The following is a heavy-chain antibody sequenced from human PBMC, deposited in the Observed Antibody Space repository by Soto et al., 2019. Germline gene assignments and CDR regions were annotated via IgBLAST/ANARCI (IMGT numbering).Heavy chain of an antibody. Sequence: ASVKVSCKASGYTFTGYYMHWVRQAPGQGLEWMGWINPNSGGTNYAQKFQGWVTMTRDTSISTAYMELSRLRSDDTAVYYCARGSKVSRYNWNHRYYFDYWGQGTLVTVS. CDR2: INPNSGGT. CDR3: ARGSKVSRYNWNHRYYFDY. CDR1: GYTFTGYY. V-gene: IGHV1-2*04. D-gene: IGHD1-20*01. J-gene: IGHJ4*02.